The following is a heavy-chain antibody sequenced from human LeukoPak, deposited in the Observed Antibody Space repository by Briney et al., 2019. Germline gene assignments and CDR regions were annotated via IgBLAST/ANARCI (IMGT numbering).Heavy chain of an antibody. Sequence: SVKVSCKASGGTFSSYAISWVRQAPGQGLEWMGGIIPIFGTANYAQKFQGRVTITADESTSTAYMELSSLRSEDTAVYYCARDGIVVVDSYYMDVWGKGTTVTVSS. CDR3: ARDGIVVVDSYYMDV. CDR1: GGTFSSYA. J-gene: IGHJ6*03. CDR2: IIPIFGTA. V-gene: IGHV1-69*13. D-gene: IGHD2-2*01.